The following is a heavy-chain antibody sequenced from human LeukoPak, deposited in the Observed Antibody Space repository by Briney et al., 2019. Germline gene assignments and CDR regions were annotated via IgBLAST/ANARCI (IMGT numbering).Heavy chain of an antibody. CDR3: AKDYSKTSYYGSGTYFRPNWFDP. CDR1: GFTFSSYG. V-gene: IGHV3-30*02. CDR2: IRSDGSNK. D-gene: IGHD3-10*01. Sequence: GGSLRLSCAASGFTFSSYGMHWVRQAPGKGLEWVAFIRSDGSNKYYADSVKGRFTISRDNSKNTLSLQMNSLRAEDTAVYYCAKDYSKTSYYGSGTYFRPNWFDPWGQGTLVTVSS. J-gene: IGHJ5*02.